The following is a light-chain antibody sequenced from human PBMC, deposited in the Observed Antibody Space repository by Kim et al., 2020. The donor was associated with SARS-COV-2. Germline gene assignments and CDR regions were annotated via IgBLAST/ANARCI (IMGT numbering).Light chain of an antibody. CDR2: QDN. V-gene: IGLV3-1*01. CDR1: KLGEKY. Sequence: SVSPGQTASIPCSGDKLGEKYACWYQQKAGQSPVLVIYQDNKRPSGIPERISGSNSGNTATLTISGTQAMDEADYYCQAWDSRTAVFGGGTQPTVL. J-gene: IGLJ2*01. CDR3: QAWDSRTAV.